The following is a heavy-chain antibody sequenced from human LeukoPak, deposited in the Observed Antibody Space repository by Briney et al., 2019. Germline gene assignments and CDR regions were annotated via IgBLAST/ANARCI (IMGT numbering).Heavy chain of an antibody. CDR1: GGSISSSTYY. CDR2: IYYRGST. J-gene: IGHJ5*02. Sequence: SETLSLTCTVSGGSISSSTYYWGWIRQPPGRGLEWIGTIYYRGSTYYNPSLKSRLTISVDTSNNQFSLRLSSVTAADTAVYYCAILGTGSSWGQGTLVTVSS. CDR3: AILGTGSS. D-gene: IGHD3-10*01. V-gene: IGHV4-39*01.